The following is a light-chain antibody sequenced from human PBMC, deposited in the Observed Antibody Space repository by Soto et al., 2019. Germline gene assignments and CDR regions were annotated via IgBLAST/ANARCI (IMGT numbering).Light chain of an antibody. CDR3: QQSHITQYR. J-gene: IGKJ2*03. Sequence: IQMTQSPSSLSAAVGDRVTITCRASEGIDRDLHGDQHRPGEATDVMISRASRLQSGVPSRFSGSGFGTDFTLTISSLHREDFATYYCQQSHITQYRVAQVTKV. V-gene: IGKV1-39*01. CDR2: RAS. CDR1: EGIDRD.